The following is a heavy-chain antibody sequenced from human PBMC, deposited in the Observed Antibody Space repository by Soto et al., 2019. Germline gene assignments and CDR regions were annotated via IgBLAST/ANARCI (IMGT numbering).Heavy chain of an antibody. J-gene: IGHJ3*02. CDR1: GGTFSSYA. Sequence: QVQLVQSGAEVKKPGSSVKVSCKASGGTFSSYAISWVRQAPGQGLEWMGGIIPIFGTANYAQKFQGRVTITADESTSTAYMELSSLRSEDTAVYYCARDTMVRRDRVGDDAFDIWGQGTMVTVSS. V-gene: IGHV1-69*01. D-gene: IGHD3-10*01. CDR2: IIPIFGTA. CDR3: ARDTMVRRDRVGDDAFDI.